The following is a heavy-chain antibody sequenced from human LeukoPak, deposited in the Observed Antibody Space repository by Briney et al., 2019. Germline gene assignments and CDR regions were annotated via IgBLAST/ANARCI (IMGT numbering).Heavy chain of an antibody. CDR3: AKRKGYFDSSGYIDY. V-gene: IGHV3-74*01. D-gene: IGHD3-22*01. CDR2: INSDGSWT. CDR1: GNYW. J-gene: IGHJ4*02. Sequence: GGSLRLSCAASGNYWMHWVRQVPGKGLVWVSHINSDGSWTSYADSVKGQFTISRDNSKNTLYLQMNSLRAEDTAVYYCAKRKGYFDSSGYIDYWGQGTLVTVSS.